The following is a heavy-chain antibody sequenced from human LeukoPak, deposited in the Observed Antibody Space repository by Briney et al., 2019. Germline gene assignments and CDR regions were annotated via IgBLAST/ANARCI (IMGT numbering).Heavy chain of an antibody. CDR3: ARAGGGYRSGGGAFDI. D-gene: IGHD5-18*01. CDR1: GYTFTAYY. Sequence: ASVKVSCKAPGYTFTAYYIHWVRQAPGQGLEWMGWINPASGGTSYAQKFQGRVTMTSDTSISTAYMELSRLRSDDPAVYFCARAGGGYRSGGGAFDIWGQGTMVTVSS. V-gene: IGHV1-2*02. J-gene: IGHJ3*02. CDR2: INPASGGT.